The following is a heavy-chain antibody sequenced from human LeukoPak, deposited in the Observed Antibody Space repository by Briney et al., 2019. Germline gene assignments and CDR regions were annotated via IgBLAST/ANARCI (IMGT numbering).Heavy chain of an antibody. CDR2: IRGKTDGGTT. J-gene: IGHJ4*02. V-gene: IGHV3-15*01. CDR1: GFTFSKAS. CDR3: TTAGY. Sequence: AGGPLRLSCAASGFTFSKASMSWVRQAPGKGLEWVGRIRGKTDGGTTDYAAPVKGRFTVSRDDSKNTLFLQMNSLKTEDTAVYYCTTAGYWGQGTLVTVSS.